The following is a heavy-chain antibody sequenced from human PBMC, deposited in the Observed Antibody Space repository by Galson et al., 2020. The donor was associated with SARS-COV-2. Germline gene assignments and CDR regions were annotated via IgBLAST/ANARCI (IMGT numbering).Heavy chain of an antibody. Sequence: SCAASGFTVSSKYMNCVRPAPGRRLERVSAIYSGGNTYYAATVKGRFTISRDISKNTLYLQMNSLRAEDTAVYYCARYLGYYFDYWGQGTLVTVSS. CDR2: IYSGGNT. CDR1: GFTVSSKY. CDR3: ARYLGYYFDY. J-gene: IGHJ4*02. D-gene: IGHD1-26*01. V-gene: IGHV3-66*01.